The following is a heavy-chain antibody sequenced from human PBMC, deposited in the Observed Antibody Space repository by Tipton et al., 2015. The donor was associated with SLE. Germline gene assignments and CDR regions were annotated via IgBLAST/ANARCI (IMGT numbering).Heavy chain of an antibody. CDR2: ISSSGSTI. J-gene: IGHJ6*04. CDR3: ARVGDGYNVMDV. D-gene: IGHD5-24*01. CDR1: GFTYSNYD. Sequence: SLRLSCLGSGFTYSNYDMHWVRQAPGKGLEWVSYISSSGSTIYYAASVKGRFTISRDNAKNSLSLQMNSLRAEDTAVYYCARVGDGYNVMDVWGKGTTVTVSS. V-gene: IGHV3-48*03.